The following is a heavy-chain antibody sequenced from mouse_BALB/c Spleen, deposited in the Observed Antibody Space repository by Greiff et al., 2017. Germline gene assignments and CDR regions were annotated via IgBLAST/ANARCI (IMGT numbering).Heavy chain of an antibody. CDR2: INPGSGGT. D-gene: IGHD2-10*02. CDR3: ARLGPYGNYGEYYFDY. J-gene: IGHJ2*01. CDR1: GYAFTNYL. V-gene: IGHV1-54*01. Sequence: VQLQQSGAELVRPGTSVKVSCKASGYAFTNYLIEWVKQRPGQGLEWIGVINPGSGGTNYNEKFKGKATLTADKSSSTAYMQLSSLTSDDSAVYFCARLGPYGNYGEYYFDYWGQGTTLTVSS.